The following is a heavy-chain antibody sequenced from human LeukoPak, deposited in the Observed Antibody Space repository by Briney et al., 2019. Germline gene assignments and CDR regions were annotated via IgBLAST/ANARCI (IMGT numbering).Heavy chain of an antibody. Sequence: GASVKVSCKASGYTFTSYGISWVRQAPGQGFEWMGWISAYNGNTNYAQKLQGRVTMTTDTSTSTAYMELRSLRSDDTAVYYCARDYYDSSGYFLRGDYWGQGTLVTVSS. V-gene: IGHV1-18*01. CDR1: GYTFTSYG. D-gene: IGHD3-22*01. J-gene: IGHJ4*02. CDR3: ARDYYDSSGYFLRGDY. CDR2: ISAYNGNT.